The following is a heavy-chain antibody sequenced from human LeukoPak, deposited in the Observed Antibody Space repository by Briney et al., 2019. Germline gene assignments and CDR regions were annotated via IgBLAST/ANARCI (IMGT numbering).Heavy chain of an antibody. CDR2: ISSSSSYI. D-gene: IGHD2-2*01. Sequence: GGSLRLSCAASGFTFSSYSMNWVRQAPEKGLEWVSSISSSSSYIYYADSVKGRFTISRDNAKNSLYLQMNSLRAEDTAVYYCAVSPLLPAANPAGFDYWGQGTLVTVSS. CDR3: AVSPLLPAANPAGFDY. V-gene: IGHV3-21*01. J-gene: IGHJ4*02. CDR1: GFTFSSYS.